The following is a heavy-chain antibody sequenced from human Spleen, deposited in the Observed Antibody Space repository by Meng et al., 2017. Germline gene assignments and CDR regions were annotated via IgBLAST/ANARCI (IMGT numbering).Heavy chain of an antibody. V-gene: IGHV3-9*01. CDR2: LSWNSRMI. J-gene: IGHJ6*02. CDR1: GFLFDDFA. Sequence: GGSLRLSCVASGFLFDDFAMHWVRQAPGKGLEWVSGLSWNSRMIDYADSVKGRFTISRDNAKNSLYLQMNSLRAEDTAVYYCARDWHMDVWGQGTTVTVSS. CDR3: ARDWHMDV.